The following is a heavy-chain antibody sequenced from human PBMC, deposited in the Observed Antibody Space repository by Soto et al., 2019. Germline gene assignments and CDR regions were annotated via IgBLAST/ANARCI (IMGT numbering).Heavy chain of an antibody. J-gene: IGHJ4*02. D-gene: IGHD2-15*01. Sequence: GGSLRLSCAASGFTFSNAWMYWVRQAPGKGLEWVGRIKSKTDGETTDFAAPVKGRFTISRDDSKNTLFLQMNSLKTEDTAVYYCATVSRCSGIACKQAIDYWGQGTLVTVSS. CDR1: GFTFSNAW. V-gene: IGHV3-15*01. CDR2: IKSKTDGETT. CDR3: ATVSRCSGIACKQAIDY.